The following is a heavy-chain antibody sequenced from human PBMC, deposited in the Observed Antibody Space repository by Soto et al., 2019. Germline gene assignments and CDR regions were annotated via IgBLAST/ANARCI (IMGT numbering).Heavy chain of an antibody. CDR2: INHSGST. D-gene: IGHD3-16*02. CDR3: ASSPSYDYIWGSYRHRIFDC. J-gene: IGHJ4*02. CDR1: GGSFSGYY. Sequence: NPSETLSLTCAVYGGSFSGYYWSWIRQPPGKGLEWIGEINHSGSTNYNPSLKSRVTISVDTSKNQFSLKLSSVTAADTAVYYCASSPSYDYIWGSYRHRIFDCWAQGTLVTVS. V-gene: IGHV4-34*01.